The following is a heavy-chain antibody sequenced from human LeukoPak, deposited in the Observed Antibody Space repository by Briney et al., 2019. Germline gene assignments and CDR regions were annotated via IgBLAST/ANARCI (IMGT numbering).Heavy chain of an antibody. CDR2: IYYSGST. Sequence: SSETLSLTCTVSGGSISSSSYYWGWIRQPPGKGLEWIGIIYYSGSTYYNPSLKSRVTISIDTSKNQFSLRLSSVTAADTAVYYCASRYYYESRGSIGDYWGQGTLVTVSS. V-gene: IGHV4-39*07. J-gene: IGHJ4*02. CDR3: ASRYYYESRGSIGDY. D-gene: IGHD3-22*01. CDR1: GGSISSSSYY.